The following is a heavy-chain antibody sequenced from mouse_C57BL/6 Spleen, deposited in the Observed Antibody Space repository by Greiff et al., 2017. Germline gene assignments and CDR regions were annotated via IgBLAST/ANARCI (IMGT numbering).Heavy chain of an antibody. CDR2: IYPGGGYT. Sequence: VQLQQPGAELVRPGTSVKMSCKASGYTFTNYWIGWAKQRPGHGLEWIGDIYPGGGYTNYNEKFKGKATLTADKSSSTAYMQFSSLTSEDSAIYYCARCDYERYFDVWGTGTTVTVSA. CDR3: ARCDYERYFDV. CDR1: GYTFTNYW. J-gene: IGHJ1*03. D-gene: IGHD2-4*01. V-gene: IGHV1-63*01.